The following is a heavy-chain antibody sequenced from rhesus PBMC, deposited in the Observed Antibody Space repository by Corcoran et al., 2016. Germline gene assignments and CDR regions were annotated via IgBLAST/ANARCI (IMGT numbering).Heavy chain of an antibody. J-gene: IGHJ4*01. CDR1: GFTVSSYW. V-gene: IGHV3-11*01. CDR3: TRYCTGSGCLLFDY. D-gene: IGHD2-21*01. Sequence: EVQLAESGGGLVQPGGSLRLSCAASGFTVSSYWMSWVRQAPGKGLEWLSEIYGSTMYYGDSVKGRFTVSRDKAKNSLYLQMNSLRAEDTAVYYCTRYCTGSGCLLFDYWGQGVLATVSS. CDR2: IYGSTM.